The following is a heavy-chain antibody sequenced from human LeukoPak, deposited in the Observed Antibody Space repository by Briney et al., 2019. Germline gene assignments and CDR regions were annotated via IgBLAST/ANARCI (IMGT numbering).Heavy chain of an antibody. CDR2: ISSSSSYI. CDR1: GFTFSSYS. Sequence: PGGSLRLSCAASGFTFSSYSMNWVRQAPGKGLEWVSSISSSSSYIYYADSVKGRFTISRDNAKNSLYLQMNSLRSDDTAVYYCARDLGVDTTMIFFDYWGQGTLVTVSS. D-gene: IGHD5-18*01. V-gene: IGHV3-21*04. J-gene: IGHJ4*02. CDR3: ARDLGVDTTMIFFDY.